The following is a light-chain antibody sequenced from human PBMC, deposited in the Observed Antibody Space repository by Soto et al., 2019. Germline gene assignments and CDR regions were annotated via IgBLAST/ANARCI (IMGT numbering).Light chain of an antibody. V-gene: IGKV3-15*01. CDR1: QTVSPN. Sequence: EILLTQSLATLPVSPVQGATLACRASQTVSPNVAWYQQRPGEPPRLLIYGASTRATGVPGRFSGSGYGTEFTLTISSLQSEDFAVYYCQQYNNWPTFGQGTKVDIK. CDR2: GAS. CDR3: QQYNNWPT. J-gene: IGKJ1*01.